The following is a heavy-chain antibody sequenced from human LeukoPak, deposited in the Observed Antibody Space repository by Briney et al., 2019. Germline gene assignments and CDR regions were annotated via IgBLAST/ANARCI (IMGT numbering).Heavy chain of an antibody. D-gene: IGHD3-9*01. V-gene: IGHV3-73*01. Sequence: QPGGSLRPSCAASGFTFSGSAMHWVRQASGKGLEWVGRIRSKANSYATAYAASVKGRFTISRDDSKNTLYLQMNSLKTEDTAVYYCTTDRHYDILTGYYLDPNYWGQGTLVSVSS. CDR3: TTDRHYDILTGYYLDPNY. CDR1: GFTFSGSA. CDR2: IRSKANSYAT. J-gene: IGHJ4*02.